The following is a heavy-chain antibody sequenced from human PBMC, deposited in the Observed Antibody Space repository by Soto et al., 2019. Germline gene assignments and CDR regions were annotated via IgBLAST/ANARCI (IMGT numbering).Heavy chain of an antibody. CDR1: GFTITDAW. D-gene: IGHD6-13*01. CDR2: IKSIRDGGST. J-gene: IGHJ5*02. CDR3: AKDQYSSSWNWFDP. Sequence: GGSLRLSCAASGFTITDAWINWVRQAPGMGLEWVGRIKSIRDGGSTYYADSVKGRFTISRDNSKNTLYLQMNSLRAEDTAVYYCAKDQYSSSWNWFDPWGQGTLVTVSS. V-gene: IGHV3-15*07.